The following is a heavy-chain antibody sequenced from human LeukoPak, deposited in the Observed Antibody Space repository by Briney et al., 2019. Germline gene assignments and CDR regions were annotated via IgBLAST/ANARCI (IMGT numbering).Heavy chain of an antibody. Sequence: PSETLSLTCTVSGDSIITSIAYWGWIRQPPGKGLEWIGSVYYSGSTYYSPSLKSRVTISVDTSKNQFSLKLSSVTAADTAVYFCARQVSISSSDYWGQGTLVTVSS. CDR1: GDSIITSIAY. CDR2: VYYSGST. V-gene: IGHV4-39*01. CDR3: ARQVSISSSDY. D-gene: IGHD3-3*01. J-gene: IGHJ4*02.